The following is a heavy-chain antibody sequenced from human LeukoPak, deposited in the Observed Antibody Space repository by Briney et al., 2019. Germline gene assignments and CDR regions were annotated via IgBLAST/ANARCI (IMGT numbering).Heavy chain of an antibody. CDR1: GFTFSSYS. Sequence: GGSLRLSCAASGFTFSSYSMNWVRQAPGKGLEWVSSISSSSSYIYYADSVKGRFTIPRDNAKNSLYLQMNSLRAEDTAVYYCARANFREVIPPHFDYWGQGTLVTVSS. J-gene: IGHJ4*02. CDR2: ISSSSSYI. CDR3: ARANFREVIPPHFDY. V-gene: IGHV3-21*01. D-gene: IGHD3-10*01.